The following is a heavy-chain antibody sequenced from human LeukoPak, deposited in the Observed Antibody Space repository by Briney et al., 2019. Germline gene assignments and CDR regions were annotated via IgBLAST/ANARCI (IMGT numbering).Heavy chain of an antibody. CDR3: ARHVSGSAMMHYFDY. Sequence: SETLSLTCNVSGASIRSGRNYWGWIRQSPGKGLEWIGSIYYSGSSSYNPSLQSRVSISVDTSKNHISLKVFSLTAADTALYYCARHVSGSAMMHYFDYWGQGNQVTVSS. D-gene: IGHD5-18*01. J-gene: IGHJ4*02. V-gene: IGHV4-39*01. CDR2: IYYSGSS. CDR1: GASIRSGRNY.